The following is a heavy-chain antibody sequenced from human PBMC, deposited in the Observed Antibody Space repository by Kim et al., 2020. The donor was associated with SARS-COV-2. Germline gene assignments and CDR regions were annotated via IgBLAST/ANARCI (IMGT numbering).Heavy chain of an antibody. D-gene: IGHD3-10*01. CDR2: ISNSGDST. V-gene: IGHV3-23*01. CDR3: AKRDGHHGSGYMDV. Sequence: GGSLRLSCAASGFTFSYYGMNWVRQAPGKGLEWVSAISNSGDSTFTADSVKGRFTISRDDSKSTLYLEMKSPRAEDTAIYYCAKRDGHHGSGYMDVWGQGTTVTVSS. CDR1: GFTFSYYG. J-gene: IGHJ6*02.